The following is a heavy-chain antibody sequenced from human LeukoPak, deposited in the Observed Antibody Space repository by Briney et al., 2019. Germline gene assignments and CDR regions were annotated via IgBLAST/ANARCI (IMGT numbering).Heavy chain of an antibody. CDR2: IYYSGST. CDR3: ARDPHPDNSGSYPFDY. J-gene: IGHJ4*02. V-gene: IGHV4-59*12. Sequence: PSETLSLTCTVSGGSISSYYWSWIRQPPGKGLEWIGYIYYSGSTNYNPSLKSRVTISVDTSKNQFSLKLSSVTAADTALFYCARDPHPDNSGSYPFDYWGQGILVTVSS. CDR1: GGSISSYY. D-gene: IGHD3-22*01.